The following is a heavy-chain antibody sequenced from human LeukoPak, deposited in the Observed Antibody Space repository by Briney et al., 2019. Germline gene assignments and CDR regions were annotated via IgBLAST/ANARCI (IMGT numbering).Heavy chain of an antibody. Sequence: GGSLRLSYAASGFTFSSYSMNWVRQAPGKGLEWVSYISSSSSTIYYADSVKGRFTISRDNAKNSLYLQMNSLRAEDTAVYYCARFYFPTHFDDWGQGTLITVSS. CDR1: GFTFSSYS. D-gene: IGHD2/OR15-2a*01. CDR3: ARFYFPTHFDD. J-gene: IGHJ4*02. CDR2: ISSSSSTI. V-gene: IGHV3-48*01.